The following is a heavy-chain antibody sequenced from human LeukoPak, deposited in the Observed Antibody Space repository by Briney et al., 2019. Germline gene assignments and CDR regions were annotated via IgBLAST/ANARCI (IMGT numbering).Heavy chain of an antibody. V-gene: IGHV3-23*01. CDR2: ISGSAGTT. CDR3: AKNYYGSGSSSLDY. J-gene: IGHJ4*02. D-gene: IGHD3-10*01. CDR1: GFTFSSYA. Sequence: GGSLRLSCAASGFTFSSYAMGWVRQAPGKGLEWVSAISGSAGTTYSADSVKGRFTISRDISKNTLFLQMNSLRAEDTAAYYCAKNYYGSGSSSLDYWGQGTLVTVSS.